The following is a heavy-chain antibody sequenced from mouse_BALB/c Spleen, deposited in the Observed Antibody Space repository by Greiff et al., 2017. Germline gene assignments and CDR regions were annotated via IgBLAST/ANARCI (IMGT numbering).Heavy chain of an antibody. J-gene: IGHJ3*01. D-gene: IGHD2-3*01. CDR3: ARGGNDGYSFAY. CDR1: GYTFTSYY. Sequence: QVQLQQSGPELVKPGASVRISCKASGYTFTSYYIHWVKQRPGQGLEWIGWIYPGNVNTKYNEKFKGKATLTADKSSSTAYMQLSSLTSEDSAVYFCARGGNDGYSFAYWGQGTLVTVSA. V-gene: IGHV1S56*01. CDR2: IYPGNVNT.